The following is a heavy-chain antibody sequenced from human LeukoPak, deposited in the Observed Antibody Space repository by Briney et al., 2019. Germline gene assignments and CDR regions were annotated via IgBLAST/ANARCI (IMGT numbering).Heavy chain of an antibody. D-gene: IGHD1-26*01. CDR1: GYTFTSYD. CDR2: MNPNSGST. J-gene: IGHJ6*02. Sequence: ASVKVSCKASGYTFTSYDINWVRQATGQGLEWMGWMNPNSGSTSYAQKFQGRVAMTRDTSTSTVYMELSSLRSEDTAVYYCARVGARYYYGMDVWGQGTTVTVSS. V-gene: IGHV1-8*02. CDR3: ARVGARYYYGMDV.